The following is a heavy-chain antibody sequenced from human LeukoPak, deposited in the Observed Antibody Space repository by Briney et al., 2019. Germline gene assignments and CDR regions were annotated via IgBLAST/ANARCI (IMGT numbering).Heavy chain of an antibody. J-gene: IGHJ4*02. Sequence: SETLSLTYTVSGGSISSYYWSWIRQPPGKGLEWIGYIYYSGNTNYNPSLKTRVTISVDTSKNQFSLKLSSVTAADTAVYYCARAGSWKLNFDYWGQGTLVTVSS. CDR2: IYYSGNT. V-gene: IGHV4-59*01. D-gene: IGHD6-13*01. CDR3: ARAGSWKLNFDY. CDR1: GGSISSYY.